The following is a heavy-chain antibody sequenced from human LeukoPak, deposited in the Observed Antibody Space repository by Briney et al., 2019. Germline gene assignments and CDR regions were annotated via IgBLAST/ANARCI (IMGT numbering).Heavy chain of an antibody. J-gene: IGHJ6*02. D-gene: IGHD5-18*01. CDR2: ISYDGSNK. Sequence: PGGSLRLSCAASGFTFSSYGMHWVRQAPGKGLEWVAVISYDGSNKYYADSVKGRFTISRDNSKNTLYLQMNSLRAEDTAVYYCAKVYSTGGMDVWGQGTTVTVSS. V-gene: IGHV3-30*18. CDR1: GFTFSSYG. CDR3: AKVYSTGGMDV.